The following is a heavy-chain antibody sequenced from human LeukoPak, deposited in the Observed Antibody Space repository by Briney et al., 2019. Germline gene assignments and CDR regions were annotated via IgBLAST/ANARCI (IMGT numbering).Heavy chain of an antibody. CDR2: INPNSGGT. Sequence: GASVKVSCKASGYTFTGYYMHWVRQAPGQGLEWMGRINPNSGGTNYTQKFQGRVTMTRDTSISTAYMELSRLRSDDTAVYYCASCVSFSGGGCYDYWGQGTLVTVSS. V-gene: IGHV1-2*06. D-gene: IGHD2-15*01. CDR3: ASCVSFSGGGCYDY. CDR1: GYTFTGYY. J-gene: IGHJ4*02.